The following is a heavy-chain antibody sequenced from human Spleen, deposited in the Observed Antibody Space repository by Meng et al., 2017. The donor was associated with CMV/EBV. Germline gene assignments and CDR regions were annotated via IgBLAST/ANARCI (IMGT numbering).Heavy chain of an antibody. CDR3: ARSDGYYYYGMDV. V-gene: IGHV3-30*04. CDR1: GFTFSSYA. Sequence: LSLTCAASGFTFSSYAMHWVRQAPDKGLEWVAVMSYDGSNKYYADSVKGRFTISRDNSKNTLHLQMSSLSAEDTGVYHCARSDGYYYYGMDVWGQGTTVTVSS. J-gene: IGHJ6*02. CDR2: MSYDGSNK. D-gene: IGHD5-24*01.